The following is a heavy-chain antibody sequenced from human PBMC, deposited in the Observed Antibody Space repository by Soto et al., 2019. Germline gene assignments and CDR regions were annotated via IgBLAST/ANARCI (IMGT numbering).Heavy chain of an antibody. V-gene: IGHV4-31*03. CDR2: IYYSGST. Sequence: QVQLQESGPGLVKPSQTLSLTCTVSGGSISSGGYYWSWIRQHPGKGLEWIGYIYYSGSTYYNPSLRRRVTKSVDTSKNQFSLKLSSVTAADTAVYYCARDHVGPYCGGGCANDAFEIWGQGTMVTVSS. CDR3: ARDHVGPYCGGGCANDAFEI. CDR1: GGSISSGGYY. D-gene: IGHD2-21*02. J-gene: IGHJ3*02.